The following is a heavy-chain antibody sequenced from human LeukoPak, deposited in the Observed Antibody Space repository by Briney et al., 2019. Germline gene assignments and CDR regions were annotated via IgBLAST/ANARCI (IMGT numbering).Heavy chain of an antibody. V-gene: IGHV4-38-2*01. J-gene: IGHJ3*02. CDR1: GYSISSGYY. CDR3: ARSEGSFCSGANCHAFDI. CDR2: IYHSGST. D-gene: IGHD2-15*01. Sequence: SETLSLTCAVSGYSISSGYYWGWIRQPPGKGLEWIGSIYHSGSTYYNPSLKSRVTTSVDTSKNQFSLKLSSVTAADTALYYCARSEGSFCSGANCHAFDIWGQGAMVTVSS.